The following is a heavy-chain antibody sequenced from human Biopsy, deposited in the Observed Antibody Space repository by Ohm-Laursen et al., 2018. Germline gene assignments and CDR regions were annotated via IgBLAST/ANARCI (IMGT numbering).Heavy chain of an antibody. V-gene: IGHV1-46*01. Sequence: GASVKVSCKASGYSFTSYYMHWVRQAPGHGLECMGMINPSGSTTSYPQIFQGRVTMTRDTSKSTVYMELSSLRSADTAVYFCARNTGWYGDLYYFDYWGQGTLVTVSS. CDR2: INPSGSTT. J-gene: IGHJ4*02. CDR3: ARNTGWYGDLYYFDY. D-gene: IGHD6-19*01. CDR1: GYSFTSYY.